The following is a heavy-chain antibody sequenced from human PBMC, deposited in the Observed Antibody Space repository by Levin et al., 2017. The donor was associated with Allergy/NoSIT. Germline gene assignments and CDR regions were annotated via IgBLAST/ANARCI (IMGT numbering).Heavy chain of an antibody. CDR1: GFTFERYG. CDR3: VSALDVDMNGVDV. Sequence: GESLKISCAASGFTFERYGMHWVRQAPGKGLEWVAVIWHDGNKRFYADSVKGRFTISRDSSKDTLYLQMNSLRAEDSAVYDCVSALDVDMNGVDVWGQGTTVTVSS. D-gene: IGHD5-12*01. V-gene: IGHV3-33*01. CDR2: IWHDGNKR. J-gene: IGHJ6*02.